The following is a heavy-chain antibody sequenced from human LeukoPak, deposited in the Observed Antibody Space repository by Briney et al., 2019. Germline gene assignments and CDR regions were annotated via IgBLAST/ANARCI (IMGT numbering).Heavy chain of an antibody. J-gene: IGHJ6*03. D-gene: IGHD6-13*01. CDR1: GYTFTSYY. Sequence: ASVKVSCKASGYTFTSYYMHWVRQAPGQGLEWMGIINPSGGSTSYAQKFQGRVTMTRDTSTSTVYMELSSLRSEDTAVYYCARAPGIAAAGHYYYYYMDVWGKGTTVTISS. V-gene: IGHV1-46*01. CDR3: ARAPGIAAAGHYYYYYMDV. CDR2: INPSGGST.